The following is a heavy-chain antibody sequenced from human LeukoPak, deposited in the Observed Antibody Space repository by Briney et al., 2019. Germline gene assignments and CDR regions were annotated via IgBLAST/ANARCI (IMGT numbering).Heavy chain of an antibody. Sequence: GGSLRLSCAASGFTFSSYAMSWVRQAPGKGLEWVSAISGSGGRTYYADSVKGRFTISRDNSKNTLYLQINSLRAEDTAVYYCSKDRWGAAADYFQHWGQGTLVTVSS. D-gene: IGHD3-16*01. J-gene: IGHJ1*01. CDR3: SKDRWGAAADYFQH. V-gene: IGHV3-23*01. CDR2: ISGSGGRT. CDR1: GFTFSSYA.